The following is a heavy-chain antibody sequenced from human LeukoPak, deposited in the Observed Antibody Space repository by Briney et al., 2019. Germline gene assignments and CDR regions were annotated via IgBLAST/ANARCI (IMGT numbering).Heavy chain of an antibody. D-gene: IGHD2-2*01. CDR1: GFTFSNAW. CDR3: TTDSDRYCSSTSCYEGSHWFDP. CDR2: IKSKTDGGTI. Sequence: GGSLRLSCAASGFTFSNAWMSWVRQAPGKGLEWVGRIKSKTDGGTIDYAAPVKGRFTISRDDSKNTLYLQMNSLKTEDTAVYYCTTDSDRYCSSTSCYEGSHWFDPWGQGTLVTVSS. J-gene: IGHJ5*02. V-gene: IGHV3-15*01.